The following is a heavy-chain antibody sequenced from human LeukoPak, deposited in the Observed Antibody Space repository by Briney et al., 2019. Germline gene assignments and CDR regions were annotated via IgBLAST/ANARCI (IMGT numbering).Heavy chain of an antibody. CDR3: ARGSVVGRGGGLSY. Sequence: PVASVKVSCKASGGTFSSYAISWVRQAPGQGLEWMGRISPDSGGTNYAQKFQGRVTMTRDTSISTAYMELSRLRSDDTAMYYCARGSVVGRGGGLSYWGQGALVTVSS. D-gene: IGHD2-15*01. CDR2: ISPDSGGT. V-gene: IGHV1-2*06. J-gene: IGHJ4*02. CDR1: GGTFSSYA.